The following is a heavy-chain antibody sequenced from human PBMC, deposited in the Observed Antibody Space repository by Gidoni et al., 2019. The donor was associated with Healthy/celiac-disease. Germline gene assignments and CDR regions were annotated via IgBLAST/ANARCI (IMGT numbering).Heavy chain of an antibody. Sequence: EVQLVESGGGLIQSGGSLRLSCAASGFTVRTNYMSWVRQAPGKGLEWVSFIYSGGSTYYADSVKGRFTISRDNSKNTLYLQMNSLRAEDTAVYYCARETTVTGFGAFDIWGQGTMVTVSS. CDR3: ARETTVTGFGAFDI. V-gene: IGHV3-53*01. J-gene: IGHJ3*02. D-gene: IGHD4-17*01. CDR1: GFTVRTNY. CDR2: IYSGGST.